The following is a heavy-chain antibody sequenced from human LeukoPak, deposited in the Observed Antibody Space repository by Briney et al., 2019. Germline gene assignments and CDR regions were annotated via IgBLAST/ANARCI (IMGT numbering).Heavy chain of an antibody. CDR3: AKGVGTAARRDYFDY. D-gene: IGHD6-6*01. J-gene: IGHJ4*02. Sequence: PGGSLRLSCAASGFTVSSNYMSWVRQAPGKGLEWVSVIYSGGSTYYADSVKGRFTISRDNSKNTLYLQMNSLRAEDTAVYYCAKGVGTAARRDYFDYWGQGTLVTVSS. CDR2: IYSGGST. CDR1: GFTVSSNY. V-gene: IGHV3-53*01.